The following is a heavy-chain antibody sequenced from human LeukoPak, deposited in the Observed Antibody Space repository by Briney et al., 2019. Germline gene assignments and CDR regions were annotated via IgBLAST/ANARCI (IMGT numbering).Heavy chain of an antibody. Sequence: GASVKVSCKASGYTFTGYYMHWVRQAPGQGLEWMGWINPNSGDTNYAQKFQDKITMTRDTSITTAYMELSRLRSDDTALYYCARGTADWGQGTLVTVSS. V-gene: IGHV1-2*02. CDR3: ARGTAD. CDR1: GYTFTGYY. CDR2: INPNSGDT. D-gene: IGHD6-13*01. J-gene: IGHJ4*02.